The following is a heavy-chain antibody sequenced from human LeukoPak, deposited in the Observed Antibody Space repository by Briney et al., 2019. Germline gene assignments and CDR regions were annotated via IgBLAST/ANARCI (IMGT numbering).Heavy chain of an antibody. Sequence: PSETLSLTCAVYGGSFGGYYWSWIRQPPGKGLEWIGEINHSGSTNYNPSLKSRVTISVDTSKNQFSLKLSSVTAADTAVYYCARNQKRKQRPSSSSNWFDPWGQGTLVTVSS. CDR1: GGSFGGYY. CDR2: INHSGST. V-gene: IGHV4-34*01. D-gene: IGHD6-13*01. CDR3: ARNQKRKQRPSSSSNWFDP. J-gene: IGHJ5*02.